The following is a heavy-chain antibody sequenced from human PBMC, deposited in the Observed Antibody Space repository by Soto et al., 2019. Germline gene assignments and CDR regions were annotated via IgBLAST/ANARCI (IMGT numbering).Heavy chain of an antibody. CDR2: ISGYNGNT. Sequence: QVQLVQSGAEVKKPGASVKVSCKASGYTFNTYAITWVRQAPGQGLEWKGWISGYNGNTNYAQTLQGRGTMTTDTSTSTAYLELMSLRSDDTAVYYCARTVEYDSIPYYYADFWGQGTLVTVSS. V-gene: IGHV1-18*01. CDR3: ARTVEYDSIPYYYADF. CDR1: GYTFNTYA. D-gene: IGHD2-21*01. J-gene: IGHJ4*01.